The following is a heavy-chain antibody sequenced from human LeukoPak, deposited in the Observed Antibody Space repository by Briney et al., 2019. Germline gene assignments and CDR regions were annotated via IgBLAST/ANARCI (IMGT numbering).Heavy chain of an antibody. J-gene: IGHJ6*02. Sequence: SETLSLTCTVSGGSISSYYWSWIRQPPGKGLEWIGYIYYSGSTNYNPSLKSRVTISVDTSKNQFSLKLSSVTAADTAVYYCARVDFRGYYYGMDVWGQGTTVTVSS. CDR3: ARVDFRGYYYGMDV. V-gene: IGHV4-59*01. D-gene: IGHD3-3*01. CDR2: IYYSGST. CDR1: GGSISSYY.